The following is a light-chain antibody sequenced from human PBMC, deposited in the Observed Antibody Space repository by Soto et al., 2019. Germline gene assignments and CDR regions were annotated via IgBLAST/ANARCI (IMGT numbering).Light chain of an antibody. CDR1: QSVSSSY. CDR2: GAS. Sequence: EIVLTQSPGTLSLSPGERATLSCRASQSVSSSYLAWYQQKPGQAPRLLMYGASSRATGIPDRFSGSGSGTDFTLTISRLETEDFAVYYCQQYGGSPLFTFGPGTKVDIK. J-gene: IGKJ3*01. V-gene: IGKV3-20*01. CDR3: QQYGGSPLFT.